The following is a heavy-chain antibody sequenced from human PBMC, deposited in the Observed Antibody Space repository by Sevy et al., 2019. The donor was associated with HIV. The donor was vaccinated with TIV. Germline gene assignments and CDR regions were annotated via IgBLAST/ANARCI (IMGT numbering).Heavy chain of an antibody. V-gene: IGHV4-59*01. Sequence: SETLSLTCTVSGGSMSSYFWSWIRQPPGKGLEWIGYIYYTGTTNYNPSLTSRLTMSLDTSTNRCSLKLTAVTAADTAVYYCARDSVLSPRVFDSWGQGTLVTVSS. D-gene: IGHD3-10*01. CDR2: IYYTGTT. CDR3: ARDSVLSPRVFDS. CDR1: GGSMSSYF. J-gene: IGHJ4*02.